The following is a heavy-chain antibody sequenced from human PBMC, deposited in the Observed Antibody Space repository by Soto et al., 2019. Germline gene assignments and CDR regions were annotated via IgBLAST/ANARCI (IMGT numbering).Heavy chain of an antibody. CDR3: ARERSAAGAGWFDP. Sequence: QVQLVQSGAEVKKPGASVKVSCKASGYTFTSYDINLVRQATGQGLEWMGWMNPTSGNTDYAQKFQGRVTMTRNTSISTAYMELSSLRSEDTAVYYCARERSAAGAGWFDPWGQGTLVTVSS. CDR1: GYTFTSYD. D-gene: IGHD6-13*01. V-gene: IGHV1-8*01. CDR2: MNPTSGNT. J-gene: IGHJ5*02.